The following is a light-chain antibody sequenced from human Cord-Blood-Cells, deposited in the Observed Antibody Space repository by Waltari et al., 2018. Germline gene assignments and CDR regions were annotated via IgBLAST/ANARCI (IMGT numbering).Light chain of an antibody. Sequence: QSALTQPASVSGSPGQSITISCTGTSSDVGGYNYVSWYQQHPGNAPKLMIYDGSNPPSGGSDPFRGPKAGNTGSLTISGVQAEDEADYYCSSYTSSSNYVFGTGTKVTVL. CDR3: SSYTSSSNYV. CDR2: DGS. J-gene: IGLJ1*01. V-gene: IGLV2-14*03. CDR1: SSDVGGYNY.